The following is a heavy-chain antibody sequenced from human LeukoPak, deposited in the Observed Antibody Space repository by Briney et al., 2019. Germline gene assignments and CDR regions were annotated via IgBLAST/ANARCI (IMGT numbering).Heavy chain of an antibody. D-gene: IGHD3-22*01. J-gene: IGHJ1*01. CDR1: GFTFSNYG. CDR3: VKDVDGSGYNPTGYFQH. Sequence: GGSLRLSCAASGFTFSNYGMHWVRQAPGQGLEWVAVISCDGSNKYYADSVKGRFTISRDNSRNTLYLQMNSLRAEDTAVYHCVKDVDGSGYNPTGYFQHWGQGTLVTVSS. CDR2: ISCDGSNK. V-gene: IGHV3-30*18.